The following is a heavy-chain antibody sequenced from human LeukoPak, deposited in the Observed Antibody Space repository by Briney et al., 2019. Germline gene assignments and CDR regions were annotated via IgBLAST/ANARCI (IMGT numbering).Heavy chain of an antibody. CDR1: GYTFTGYY. J-gene: IGHJ6*02. D-gene: IGHD2-2*01. Sequence: ASVKVSCKASGYTFTGYYMHWVRQAPGQGLEWMGWINPNSSGTNYAQKFQGRVTMTRDTSISTAYMELSRLRSDDTAVYYCARDDVVVPAASSPEYYYYGMDVWGQGTTVTVSS. CDR3: ARDDVVVPAASSPEYYYYGMDV. V-gene: IGHV1-2*02. CDR2: INPNSSGT.